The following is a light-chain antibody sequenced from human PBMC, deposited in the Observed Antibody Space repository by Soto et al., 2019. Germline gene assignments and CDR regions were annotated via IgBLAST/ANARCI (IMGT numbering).Light chain of an antibody. CDR1: QGINTY. V-gene: IGKV1-27*01. J-gene: IGKJ5*01. CDR3: QKYNRAPRT. CDR2: AAS. Sequence: DIQMTQSPSSLSASVGDRVTITCRASQGINTYLAWYQQKPGKVPKLLIYAASTLQSGVPSRFSGSGSGTDFTLSITSLQPEDVATYYCQKYNRAPRTFGQGTRLEIK.